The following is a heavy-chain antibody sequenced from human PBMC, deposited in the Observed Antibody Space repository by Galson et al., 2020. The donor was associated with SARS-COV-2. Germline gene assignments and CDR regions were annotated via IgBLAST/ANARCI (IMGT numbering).Heavy chain of an antibody. CDR3: ARDLAGNWNDR. Sequence: GESLKISCAASGFTFSSLEMNWVRQAPGKGLEWISYISNSGDTRYYADSVEGRFTISRDNVKNSLYLQMNSLRAEDTAVYYCARDLAGNWNDRWGQGTLVTVSS. D-gene: IGHD1-1*01. CDR2: ISNSGDTR. CDR1: GFTFSSLE. J-gene: IGHJ4*02. V-gene: IGHV3-48*03.